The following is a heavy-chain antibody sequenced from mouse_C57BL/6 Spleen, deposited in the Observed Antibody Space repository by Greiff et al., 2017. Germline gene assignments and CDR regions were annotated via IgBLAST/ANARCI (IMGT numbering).Heavy chain of an antibody. D-gene: IGHD1-2*01. J-gene: IGHJ2*01. CDR1: GYTFTSYW. V-gene: IGHV1-50*01. CDR3: GRSADVADY. Sequence: QVQLQQPGAELVKPGASVKLSCKASGYTFTSYWMQWVKQRPGQGLEWIGEIDPSDGYTNYNHKFKGKATLTVDTSSSTAYMQLSSLTSEDSAVYYSGRSADVADYWGGGTTLAVSS. CDR2: IDPSDGYT.